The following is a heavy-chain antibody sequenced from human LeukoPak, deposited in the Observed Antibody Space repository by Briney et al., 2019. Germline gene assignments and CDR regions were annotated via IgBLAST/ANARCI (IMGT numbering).Heavy chain of an antibody. J-gene: IGHJ3*02. CDR3: ARDLRNHDFWSGGAFDI. CDR1: GFTFSGFW. Sequence: GGSLRLSCAASGFTFSGFWMHWVRQAPGKGLVWVSCISFDGSDATYADSVKGRFTISRDNAKNTLHLQMDSLTVEDTAVYYCARDLRNHDFWSGGAFDIWGQGTKVTVYS. CDR2: ISFDGSDA. D-gene: IGHD3-3*01. V-gene: IGHV3-74*01.